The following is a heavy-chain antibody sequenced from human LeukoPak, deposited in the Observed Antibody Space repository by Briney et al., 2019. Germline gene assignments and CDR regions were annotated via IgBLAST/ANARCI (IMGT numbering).Heavy chain of an antibody. CDR3: ARGSGPIVVVPAANDY. D-gene: IGHD2-2*01. J-gene: IGHJ4*02. CDR2: INSDGSST. V-gene: IGHV3-74*01. Sequence: SGRSLRLSCAASGFTFSSYWMHWVSQAPGKGLVWVSRINSDGSSTSYADSAKGRFTISRDNAKNRLYLQMSSLRAEDTAVYYCARGSGPIVVVPAANDYWDQGTLVTVSS. CDR1: GFTFSSYW.